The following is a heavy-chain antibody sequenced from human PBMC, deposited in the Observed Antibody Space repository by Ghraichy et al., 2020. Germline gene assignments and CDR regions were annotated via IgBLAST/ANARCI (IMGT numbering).Heavy chain of an antibody. D-gene: IGHD2-2*01. CDR2: INDSGSLR. CDR1: GFTFSDYY. CDR3: ARGRAYASSRDWFDP. J-gene: IGHJ5*02. Sequence: LSLTCAASGFTFSDYYMSWIRQAPGKGLEWISYINDSGSLRFYADSVKGRFTISRDNAKNSLYLQMNSLRAEDTAVYYCARGRAYASSRDWFDPWGQGTLVTVSS. V-gene: IGHV3-11*01.